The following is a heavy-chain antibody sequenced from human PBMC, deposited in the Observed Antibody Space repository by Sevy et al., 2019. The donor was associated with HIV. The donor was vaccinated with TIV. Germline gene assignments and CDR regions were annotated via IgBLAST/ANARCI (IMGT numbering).Heavy chain of an antibody. CDR3: ARGSAGYSGYDRPKQSSDY. J-gene: IGHJ4*02. CDR2: ISSSSSYI. Sequence: LSLTCAASGFTFSSYSMNWVRQAPGKGLEWVSSISSSSSYIYCADSVKGRFTISRDNAKNSLYLQMNSLRAEDTAVYYCARGSAGYSGYDRPKQSSDYWGQGTLVTVSS. V-gene: IGHV3-21*01. D-gene: IGHD5-12*01. CDR1: GFTFSSYS.